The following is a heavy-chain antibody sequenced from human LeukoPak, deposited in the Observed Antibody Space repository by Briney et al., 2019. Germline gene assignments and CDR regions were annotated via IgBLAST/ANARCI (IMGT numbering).Heavy chain of an antibody. Sequence: GGSLRLSCAASGFTFSNYGMHWVRQALGKGLEWVASIRYDGFNKYYADSLKGRFTISRDNSKNTLYLQMNSLRAEDTAVYYCAKDQASGWPPRGFDYWGQGTLVTVSS. V-gene: IGHV3-30*02. J-gene: IGHJ4*02. CDR2: IRYDGFNK. CDR3: AKDQASGWPPRGFDY. CDR1: GFTFSNYG. D-gene: IGHD6-19*01.